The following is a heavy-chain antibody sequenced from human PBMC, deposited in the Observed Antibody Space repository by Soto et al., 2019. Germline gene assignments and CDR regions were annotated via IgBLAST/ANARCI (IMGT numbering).Heavy chain of an antibody. Sequence: ASVKVCCKTSVYIFTSCYRHWVRQAPGQGLEWMGIINPSGGTTTYAQKFQGRVTMTRDTSTSTVYMELSSLRSEDTAVYYCARGPATAPDAYWGLGTLVTVSS. CDR2: INPSGGTT. D-gene: IGHD2-2*01. CDR3: ARGPATAPDAY. CDR1: VYIFTSCY. J-gene: IGHJ4*02. V-gene: IGHV1-46*01.